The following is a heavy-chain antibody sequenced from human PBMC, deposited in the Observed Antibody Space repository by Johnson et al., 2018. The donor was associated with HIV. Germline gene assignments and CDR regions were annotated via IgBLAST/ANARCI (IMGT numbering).Heavy chain of an antibody. V-gene: IGHV3-30*19. CDR1: GFTFSSYG. J-gene: IGHJ3*02. D-gene: IGHD3-22*01. Sequence: VQLVESGGGVVQPGRSLRLSCAASGFTFSSYGMHWVRQAPGKGLEWVAVISFDGSTKYHADSVTGRFTISRDNSNNTLYLQVTSLRVEDTAVYYCARVTMIVVVMQAFDIWGQGTMVTVSS. CDR3: ARVTMIVVVMQAFDI. CDR2: ISFDGSTK.